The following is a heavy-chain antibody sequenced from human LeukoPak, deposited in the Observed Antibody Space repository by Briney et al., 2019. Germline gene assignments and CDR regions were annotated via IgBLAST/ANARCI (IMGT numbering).Heavy chain of an antibody. D-gene: IGHD5-24*01. CDR3: AKEGRSLQTY. V-gene: IGHV3-7*03. CDR2: IKEDGTET. J-gene: IGHJ4*02. Sequence: PGGSLRLSCEASRFMFSSNWMSWVRLAPGKGLEWVANIKEDGTETYYVDSVKGRFTISRDNAKNSLYLQMNSLRVEDTAVYYCAKEGRSLQTYWGQGTLVTVSS. CDR1: RFMFSSNW.